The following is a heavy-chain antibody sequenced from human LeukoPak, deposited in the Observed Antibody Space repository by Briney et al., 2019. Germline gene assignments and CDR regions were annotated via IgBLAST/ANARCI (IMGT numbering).Heavy chain of an antibody. CDR2: ISYDGSNK. D-gene: IGHD2-15*01. V-gene: IGHV3-30*18. CDR1: GFTFSSYG. J-gene: IGHJ4*02. CDR3: AKGRYCSGGSCYPPVYFDY. Sequence: GGSLRLSCAASGFTFSSYGMHWVRQAPGKGLEWVAVISYDGSNKYYADSVKGRFTISRDNAKNSLYLQMNSLRAEDTALYYCAKGRYCSGGSCYPPVYFDYWGQGTLVTVSS.